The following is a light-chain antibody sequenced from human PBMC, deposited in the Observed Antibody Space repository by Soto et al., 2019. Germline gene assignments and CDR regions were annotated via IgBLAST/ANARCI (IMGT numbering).Light chain of an antibody. CDR1: QGIGNA. V-gene: IGKV1-6*01. CDR3: LQDINSPWT. J-gene: IGKJ1*01. CDR2: GAS. Sequence: AIQITQSPSSLSASVGDRVTISCRASQGIGNALGWYRQKPGKPPKVLIYGASNLHSGVRPRFSGSGSGTDFTLAISSLQPEDSATYYCLQDINSPWTFGQGTKVDIK.